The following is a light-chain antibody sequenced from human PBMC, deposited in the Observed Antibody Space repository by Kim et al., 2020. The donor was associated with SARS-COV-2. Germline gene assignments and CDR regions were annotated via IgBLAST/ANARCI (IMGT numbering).Light chain of an antibody. CDR1: QDIRNR. Sequence: DIQMTQSPSSLSASVGDRVTITCQATQDIRNRINWNQQKPGKAPKLLIYDASNLETGVPTRFSGGGSGTEFTFTISSLQPEDIAIYYCQQYDNFLSITFGQGTRLEIK. CDR3: QQYDNFLSIT. CDR2: DAS. V-gene: IGKV1-33*01. J-gene: IGKJ5*01.